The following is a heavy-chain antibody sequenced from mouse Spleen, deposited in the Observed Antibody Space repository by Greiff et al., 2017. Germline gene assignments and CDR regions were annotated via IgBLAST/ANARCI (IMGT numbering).Heavy chain of an antibody. CDR2: ISNGGGST. J-gene: IGHJ4*01. V-gene: IGHV5-12*02. D-gene: IGHD2-10*02. Sequence: EVQGVESGGGLVQPGGSLKLSCATSGFTFSDYYMYWVRQTPEKRLEWVAYISNGGGSTYYLDTLKGRFTISRDNAKNTLYLQMSRLKSEDTAMYYCARGGYGNPYAMDYWGQGTSVTVSS. CDR3: ARGGYGNPYAMDY. CDR1: GFTFSDYY.